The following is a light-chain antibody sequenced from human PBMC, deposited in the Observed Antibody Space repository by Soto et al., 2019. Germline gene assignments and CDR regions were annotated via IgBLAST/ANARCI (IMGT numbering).Light chain of an antibody. V-gene: IGKV1-5*03. CDR1: QNIDKW. J-gene: IGKJ1*01. CDR3: QQYNAYSWT. Sequence: DIQMTQSPSTLSASVGDRVTITCRASQNIDKWLAWYQQKPGKAPKPLIYKASDLESGVPLRFSGSGSGTEFTLTISSLQPDDFATYYCQQYNAYSWTFGQGTKVEIK. CDR2: KAS.